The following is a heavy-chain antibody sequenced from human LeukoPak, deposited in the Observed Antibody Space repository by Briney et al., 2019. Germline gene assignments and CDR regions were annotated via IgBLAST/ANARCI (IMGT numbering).Heavy chain of an antibody. Sequence: QPGGSLRLSCAASGSTFSSYEMNWVRQAPGKGLEWVSYISSSGSTIYYAASVKGRFTISRDNAKNSLYLQMNSLRAEDTAVYYCARDGKGRNRIGYYFDYWGQGTLVTVSS. CDR1: GSTFSSYE. CDR3: ARDGKGRNRIGYYFDY. J-gene: IGHJ4*02. CDR2: ISSSGSTI. V-gene: IGHV3-48*03. D-gene: IGHD3-10*01.